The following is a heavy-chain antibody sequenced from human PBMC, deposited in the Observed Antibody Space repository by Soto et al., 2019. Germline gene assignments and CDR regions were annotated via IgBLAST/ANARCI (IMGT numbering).Heavy chain of an antibody. V-gene: IGHV3-7*01. CDR1: GYTFSSYW. J-gene: IGHJ4*02. CDR3: AREEYDSSGYYPDY. CDR2: IKQDGSEK. D-gene: IGHD3-22*01. Sequence: GGSLRLSCAASGYTFSSYWISGVRQSPGKGLKWVANIKQDGSEKYYVDSVKGRFTISRDNAKNSLYLQMNSLRAEDTAVYYCAREEYDSSGYYPDYWGQGTLVTVSS.